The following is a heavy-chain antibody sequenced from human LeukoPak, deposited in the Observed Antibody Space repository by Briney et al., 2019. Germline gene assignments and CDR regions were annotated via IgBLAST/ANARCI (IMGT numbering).Heavy chain of an antibody. J-gene: IGHJ3*02. CDR3: ARVGPTALEWPLGAFDI. CDR1: GGTFSSYA. V-gene: IGHV1-69*13. CDR2: IIPIFGTA. Sequence: SVKVSCKASGGTFSSYAISWVRQAPGQGLEWMGGIIPIFGTANYAQKFQGRVTITADESTSTAYMELSSLRSEDTAVYYCARVGPTALEWPLGAFDIWGQGTMVTVSS. D-gene: IGHD3-3*01.